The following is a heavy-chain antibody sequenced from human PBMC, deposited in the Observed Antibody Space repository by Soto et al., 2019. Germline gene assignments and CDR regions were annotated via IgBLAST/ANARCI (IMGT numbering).Heavy chain of an antibody. CDR1: GFTFSSYA. D-gene: IGHD3-10*01. J-gene: IGHJ4*02. Sequence: PGGSLRLSCAASGFTFSSYAMHWVRQAPGKGLEWVAVISYDGSNKYYADSVKGRFTISRDNSKNTLYLQMNSLRAEDTAVYYCARDGLRYYGSGSEVAGPLDYWGQGTLVTVSS. CDR2: ISYDGSNK. V-gene: IGHV3-30-3*01. CDR3: ARDGLRYYGSGSEVAGPLDY.